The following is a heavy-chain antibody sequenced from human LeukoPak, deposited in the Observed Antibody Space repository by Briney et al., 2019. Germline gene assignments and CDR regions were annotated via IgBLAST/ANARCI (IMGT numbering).Heavy chain of an antibody. V-gene: IGHV3-23*01. CDR3: AKGWAYGSGSYYNLPSFDY. J-gene: IGHJ4*02. CDR1: GFTFSSYA. D-gene: IGHD3-10*01. Sequence: GVSLRLSCAASGFTFSSYAMSWVRQAPGKGLEWVSAISGSGGSTYYADSVKGRFTISRDNSKNTLYLQMNSLRAEDTAVYYCAKGWAYGSGSYYNLPSFDYWGQGTLVTVSS. CDR2: ISGSGGST.